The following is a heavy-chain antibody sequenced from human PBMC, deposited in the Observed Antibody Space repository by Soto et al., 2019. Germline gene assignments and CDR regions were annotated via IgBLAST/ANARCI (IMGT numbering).Heavy chain of an antibody. CDR2: LSNTGRRT. J-gene: IGHJ4*02. V-gene: IGHV3-23*01. Sequence: GGSLRLSCIVSVFPFGANAMSWGRQAPGKGLEWVSGLSNTGRRTSYADSVKGRFNISRDNSENTVYLQMNSLRVEDTAVYYCATEMGATQGPFDNWGQGILVTVS. CDR1: VFPFGANA. CDR3: ATEMGATQGPFDN. D-gene: IGHD1-26*01.